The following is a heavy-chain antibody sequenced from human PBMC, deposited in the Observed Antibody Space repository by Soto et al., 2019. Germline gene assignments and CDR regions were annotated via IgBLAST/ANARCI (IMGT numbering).Heavy chain of an antibody. V-gene: IGHV3-23*01. D-gene: IGHD6-6*01. CDR3: VKDARGSSSRPYYFDY. CDR2: ISGSGGST. Sequence: EVQLLESGGGLVQPGGSLRLSCAASGFTFSSYAMSWVRQAPGKGLEWVSAISGSGGSTYYADSVKGRFTISRDNSKNTLYLQMNSLRAEDTAVYYCVKDARGSSSRPYYFDYWGQGTLVTVSS. CDR1: GFTFSSYA. J-gene: IGHJ4*02.